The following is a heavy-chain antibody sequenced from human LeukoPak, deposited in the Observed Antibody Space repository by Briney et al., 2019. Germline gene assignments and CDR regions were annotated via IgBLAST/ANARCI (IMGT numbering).Heavy chain of an antibody. Sequence: ASVKVSCKASGYTFTSDGISWVRQAPGQGLEWMGWIGAYNGNTNYAQNLQGRVTMTTDTSTSTAYMELRSLRSDDTAMYYCARVSNGDYGGAYWGQGTLVTVSS. CDR1: GYTFTSDG. D-gene: IGHD4-17*01. J-gene: IGHJ4*02. CDR2: IGAYNGNT. CDR3: ARVSNGDYGGAY. V-gene: IGHV1-18*01.